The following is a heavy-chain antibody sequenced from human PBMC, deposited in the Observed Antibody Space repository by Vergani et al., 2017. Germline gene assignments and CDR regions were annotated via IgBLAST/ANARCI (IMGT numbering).Heavy chain of an antibody. Sequence: QVQLVQSGAEVKKPGASVKVSCKASGYTFTSYYMHWVRQAPGQGLEWMGIINPSGGSTSYAQKFQGRVTMTRDTSTSTVYMELSSLRSEDTAVYYCARASYCSSTSCYIEGTKLVAGHNWFEPWGQGTLVTVSS. J-gene: IGHJ5*02. V-gene: IGHV1-46*03. D-gene: IGHD2-2*02. CDR3: ARASYCSSTSCYIEGTKLVAGHNWFEP. CDR1: GYTFTSYY. CDR2: INPSGGST.